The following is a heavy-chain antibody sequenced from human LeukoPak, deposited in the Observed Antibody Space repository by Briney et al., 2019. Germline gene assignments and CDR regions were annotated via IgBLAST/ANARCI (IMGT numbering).Heavy chain of an antibody. Sequence: SETLSLTCTVSGGSISSSSYYWGWIHQPPGNGLEWIGSMYFSGSTYYNPSLKSRVTISVDTSKNQFSLKLSSVTAADTAVYYCAGLSEAFDIWGRGTMVTVSS. V-gene: IGHV4-39*01. CDR1: GGSISSSSYY. J-gene: IGHJ3*02. CDR2: MYFSGST. CDR3: AGLSEAFDI.